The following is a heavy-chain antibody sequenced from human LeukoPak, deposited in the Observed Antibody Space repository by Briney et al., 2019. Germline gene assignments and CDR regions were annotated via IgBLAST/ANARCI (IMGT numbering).Heavy chain of an antibody. Sequence: SETLSLTCTVSGGSISSTNYYWGWIRQPPGKGLEWFGSIYYSGSTYYNPSLKSRVTISVDTSKNQFSLKLSSVTAADTAVYYCAGNGLNYYDSSGYGQYYYYYMDVWGKGTTVTISS. CDR2: IYYSGST. CDR1: GGSISSTNYY. J-gene: IGHJ6*03. V-gene: IGHV4-39*01. CDR3: AGNGLNYYDSSGYGQYYYYYMDV. D-gene: IGHD3-22*01.